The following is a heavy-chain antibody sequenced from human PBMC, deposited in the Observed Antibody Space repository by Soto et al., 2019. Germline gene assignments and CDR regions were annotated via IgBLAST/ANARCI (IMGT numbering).Heavy chain of an antibody. CDR3: ASTFDCSSTTCYHAFDI. V-gene: IGHV3-64*01. CDR1: GFTFSSHL. CDR2: VSSNGDST. Sequence: GGSLRLSCAASGFTFSSHLMHWVRQAPGKGLEYVSAVSSNGDSTYYAKSVEGRFTISRDNSKNTLYLQMGSLRAEDMAVYYCASTFDCSSTTCYHAFDIWGQGTMVTVSS. D-gene: IGHD2-2*01. J-gene: IGHJ3*02.